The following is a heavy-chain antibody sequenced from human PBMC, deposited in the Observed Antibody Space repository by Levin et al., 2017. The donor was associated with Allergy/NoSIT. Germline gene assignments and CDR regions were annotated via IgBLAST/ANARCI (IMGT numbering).Heavy chain of an antibody. CDR3: ARGGYRGFYFDY. V-gene: IGHV1-69*04. D-gene: IGHD5-12*01. Sequence: GASVKVSCKASADTFSNYRINWVRQAPGQGLEWVGRILPKLGIPDYARKVQGRVTITADKSTSTAYMELSSLISEDTAVYYCARGGYRGFYFDYWGQGTLVTVSS. CDR2: ILPKLGIP. CDR1: ADTFSNYR. J-gene: IGHJ4*02.